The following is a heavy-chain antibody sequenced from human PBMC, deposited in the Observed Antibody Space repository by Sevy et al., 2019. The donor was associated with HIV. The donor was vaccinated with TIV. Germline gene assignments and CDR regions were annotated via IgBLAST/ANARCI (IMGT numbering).Heavy chain of an antibody. D-gene: IGHD6-19*01. V-gene: IGHV3-48*01. Sequence: GGSPRLSCAASGFTFSSYSMNWVRQPPGKGLEWVSYISGSSSTIYYADSVKGRFTISRDNAKNSLYLQMNSLRADDTAVYYCARDPIAVAGTLNYFDYWGQGTLVTVSS. CDR1: GFTFSSYS. J-gene: IGHJ4*02. CDR3: ARDPIAVAGTLNYFDY. CDR2: ISGSSSTI.